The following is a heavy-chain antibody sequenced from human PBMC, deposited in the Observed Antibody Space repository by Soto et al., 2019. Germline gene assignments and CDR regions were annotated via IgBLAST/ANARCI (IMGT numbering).Heavy chain of an antibody. Sequence: SETLSLTCTVSGGSISAVSGGSISGYYWSWIRQPPEKGLEWIGYMHYSGSANYNPSLKSRVTISVDTSKNQFSLKLSSVTAADTAMYYCARYYDFWTGLDYWGQGILVTVSS. V-gene: IGHV4-61*08. J-gene: IGHJ4*02. CDR1: GGSISAVSGGSISGYY. CDR3: ARYYDFWTGLDY. D-gene: IGHD3-3*01. CDR2: MHYSGSA.